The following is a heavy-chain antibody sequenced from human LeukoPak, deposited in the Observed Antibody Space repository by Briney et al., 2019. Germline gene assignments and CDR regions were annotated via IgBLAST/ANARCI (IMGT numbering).Heavy chain of an antibody. CDR2: ISYDGSNK. V-gene: IGHV3-30*01. J-gene: IGHJ4*02. CDR1: GFTFSSYA. Sequence: PGRSLRLSCAASGFTFSSYAMHWVRQAPGKGLEWVAVISYDGSNKYYVDSVKGRFTISRDNSKNSLYLQMNSLRTEDTALYYCAKALHDMMRGIAAAGIGSWGQGTLVTVSS. D-gene: IGHD6-13*01. CDR3: AKALHDMMRGIAAAGIGS.